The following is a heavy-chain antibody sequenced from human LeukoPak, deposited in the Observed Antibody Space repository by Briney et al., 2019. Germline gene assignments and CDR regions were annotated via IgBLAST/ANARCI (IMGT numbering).Heavy chain of an antibody. D-gene: IGHD3-22*01. V-gene: IGHV1-18*01. CDR1: GYTFTSYG. CDR2: ISAYNGNT. Sequence: ASVKVSCKASGYTFTSYGISWVRQAPGQGLEWMGWISAYNGNTNYAQKLQGRVTMTTDTSTSTAYMELRSLRSDDTAVHYCARVYYYDSSGYYTPGDYWGQGTLVTVSS. J-gene: IGHJ4*02. CDR3: ARVYYYDSSGYYTPGDY.